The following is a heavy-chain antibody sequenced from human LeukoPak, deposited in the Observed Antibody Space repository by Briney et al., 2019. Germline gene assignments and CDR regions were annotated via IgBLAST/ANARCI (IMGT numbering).Heavy chain of an antibody. D-gene: IGHD3-9*01. Sequence: SVKVSCKASGGTFSSYAISWVRQAPGQGLEWMGRIIPIFGTANYAQKFQGRVTITTDESTSTAYMELSSLRSEDTAVYYCAGDIDDNDAFDIWGQGTMVTVSS. V-gene: IGHV1-69*05. CDR3: AGDIDDNDAFDI. CDR1: GGTFSSYA. J-gene: IGHJ3*02. CDR2: IIPIFGTA.